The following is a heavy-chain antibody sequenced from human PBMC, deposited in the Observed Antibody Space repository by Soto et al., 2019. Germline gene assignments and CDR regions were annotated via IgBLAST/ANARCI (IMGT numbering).Heavy chain of an antibody. CDR1: GYTFTTYG. Sequence: ATVKVSCKASGYTFTTYGISWVRQAPGQGLEWLGWINTHNGNTNYAQNLQGRVIMTADTSTSTAYMELRSLRSDDTAIYYCTREGSAPYYYYGMDAWGQGTTVTVSS. CDR2: INTHNGNT. J-gene: IGHJ6*02. CDR3: TREGSAPYYYYGMDA. D-gene: IGHD3-10*01. V-gene: IGHV1-18*01.